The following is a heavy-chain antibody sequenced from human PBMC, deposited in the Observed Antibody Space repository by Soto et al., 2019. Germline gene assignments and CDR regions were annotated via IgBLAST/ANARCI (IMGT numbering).Heavy chain of an antibody. D-gene: IGHD3-22*01. CDR2: IIPIFGTA. CDR3: ARVEYYDSSGYPKFSWFDR. Sequence: QVQLVQSGAEVKKPGSSVKVSCKASGGTFSSYAISWVRQAPGQGLEWMGGIIPIFGTANYAQKFQGRVTITADESTSTAYMELSSLRSEDTAVYYCARVEYYDSSGYPKFSWFDRWGQGTLVTVSS. J-gene: IGHJ5*02. V-gene: IGHV1-69*01. CDR1: GGTFSSYA.